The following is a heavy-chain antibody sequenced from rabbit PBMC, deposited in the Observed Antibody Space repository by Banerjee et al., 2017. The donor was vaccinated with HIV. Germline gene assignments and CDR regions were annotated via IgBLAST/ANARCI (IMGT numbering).Heavy chain of an antibody. CDR1: GFSFSTNYY. CDR2: IYAGSSDST. D-gene: IGHD1-1*01. V-gene: IGHV1S45*01. CDR3: ARDSSNSGNYPDYFNL. Sequence: QEQLEESGGDLVKPEGSLTLTCTASGFSFSTNYYMCWVRQAPGKGPEWIACIYAGSSDSTYYASWAKGRFTIAKTSSTTVTLQMTSLTAADTATYFCARDSSNSGNYPDYFNLWGPGTLVTVS. J-gene: IGHJ4*01.